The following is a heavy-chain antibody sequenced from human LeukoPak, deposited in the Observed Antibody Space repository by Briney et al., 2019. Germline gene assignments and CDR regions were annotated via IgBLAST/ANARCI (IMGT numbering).Heavy chain of an antibody. CDR1: GYTFISYG. J-gene: IGHJ4*02. V-gene: IGHV1-18*04. CDR3: ARGRDVLLWFGEPKPPDY. Sequence: ASVKVSCKASGYTFISYGISWVRQAPGQGLEWMGWITAYNGNTNYAQKLQGRVTMTTDTSTSTAYMELRSLRSDDTAVYYCARGRDVLLWFGEPKPPDYWGQGTLVTVSS. D-gene: IGHD3-10*01. CDR2: ITAYNGNT.